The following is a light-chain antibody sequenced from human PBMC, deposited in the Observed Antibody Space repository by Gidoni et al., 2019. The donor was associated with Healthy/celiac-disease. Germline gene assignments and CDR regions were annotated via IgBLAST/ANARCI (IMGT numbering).Light chain of an antibody. J-gene: IGKJ4*02. CDR2: AAS. CDR3: QQLNSYPR. Sequence: DIQLTQSPSFLSASVGDRVTITCRASQGISSYLAWYQQKPGKAPKLLIYAASTLQSGAPSRLSGSGSGTEFTLTISSLQPEDFATYYGQQLNSYPRFXGXTKVEIK. CDR1: QGISSY. V-gene: IGKV1-9*01.